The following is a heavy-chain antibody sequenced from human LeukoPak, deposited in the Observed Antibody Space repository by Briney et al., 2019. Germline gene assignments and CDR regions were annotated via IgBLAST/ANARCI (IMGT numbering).Heavy chain of an antibody. CDR3: ARDMGGYFDL. CDR2: ISSSGSTI. Sequence: GGSLRLSCAASGFTFSSYEMNWVRQVPGKGLEWVSYISSSGSTIYYADSVKGRFTISRDNAKNSLYLQMNSLRAEDTAVYYCARDMGGYFDLWGRGTLVTVPS. D-gene: IGHD1-26*01. CDR1: GFTFSSYE. J-gene: IGHJ2*01. V-gene: IGHV3-48*03.